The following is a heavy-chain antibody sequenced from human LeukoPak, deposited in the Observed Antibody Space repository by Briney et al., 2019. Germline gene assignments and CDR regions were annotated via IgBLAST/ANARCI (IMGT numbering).Heavy chain of an antibody. CDR3: ARAPGRSFDI. Sequence: SETLSLTCAVYGGSFSGYYWSWSRQPPGKGLEWIGEINHSGSTNYNPSLKSRVTISVDTSKNQFSLKLSSVTAADTAVYYCARAPGRSFDIWGQGTMVTVSS. J-gene: IGHJ3*02. D-gene: IGHD1-14*01. CDR1: GGSFSGYY. V-gene: IGHV4-34*01. CDR2: INHSGST.